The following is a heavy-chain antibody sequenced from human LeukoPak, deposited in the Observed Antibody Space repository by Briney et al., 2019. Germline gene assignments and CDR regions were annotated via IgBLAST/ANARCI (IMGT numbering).Heavy chain of an antibody. J-gene: IGHJ4*02. CDR3: AKDGVTFGGVIVISWFDY. CDR1: GFTFSSYG. Sequence: GGSLRLSCAASGFTFSSYGMHWVRQAPGKGLEWVAVISYDGSNKYYADSVKGRFTISRDNSKNTLYLQMNSLRAEDTAVYYCAKDGVTFGGVIVISWFDYWGQGTLVTVSS. CDR2: ISYDGSNK. D-gene: IGHD3-16*02. V-gene: IGHV3-30*18.